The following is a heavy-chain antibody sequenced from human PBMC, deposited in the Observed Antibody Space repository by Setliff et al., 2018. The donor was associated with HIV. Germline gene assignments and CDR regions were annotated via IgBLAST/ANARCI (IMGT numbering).Heavy chain of an antibody. Sequence: KPSETLSLTCAVYGGSLSGYYWGWIRQPPGKGLEWIANIHSNGNIYYNPSLKSRVTVSVGTSKRQFSLKLSSVTAADTAVYFCARPAFGIGGGSLFDSWGQGIVVTVSS. D-gene: IGHD3-3*01. CDR1: GGSLSGYY. CDR3: ARPAFGIGGGSLFDS. CDR2: IHSNGNI. J-gene: IGHJ4*02. V-gene: IGHV4-34*01.